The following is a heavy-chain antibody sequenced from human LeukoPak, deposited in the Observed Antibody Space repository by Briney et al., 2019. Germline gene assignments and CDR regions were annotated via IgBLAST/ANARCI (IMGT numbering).Heavy chain of an antibody. V-gene: IGHV3-43*02. CDR2: IGGAADFT. J-gene: IGHJ4*02. D-gene: IGHD3-10*01. Sequence: GGSLRLSCAASGFAFDDFAMHWVRQRPGKGLEWVSLIGGAADFTYYADSVKGRFTISRDNSKNSLELQMHNLTSEDTAFYFCAKDKFWGPGNYFDFWGQGILVTVSS. CDR3: AKDKFWGPGNYFDF. CDR1: GFAFDDFA.